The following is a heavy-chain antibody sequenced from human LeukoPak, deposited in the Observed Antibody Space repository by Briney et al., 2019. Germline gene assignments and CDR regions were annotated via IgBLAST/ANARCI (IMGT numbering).Heavy chain of an antibody. V-gene: IGHV3-7*05. Sequence: AGSLLLPCAASGFTFSSYWMSWVRQAPGKGLEWLANIKQAGSEEYYVPSMKGRFTISRDNPKNSLYLQMNSLRAEDTAVYYCARYSGKDRAFDIWGQGT. J-gene: IGHJ3*02. CDR1: GFTFSSYW. CDR2: IKQAGSEE. D-gene: IGHD1-26*01. CDR3: ARYSGKDRAFDI.